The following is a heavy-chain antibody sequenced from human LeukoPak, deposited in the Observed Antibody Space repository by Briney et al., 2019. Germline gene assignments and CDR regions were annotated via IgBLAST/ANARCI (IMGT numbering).Heavy chain of an antibody. CDR3: ARDRGDGTQSPFYS. Sequence: GGSLRLSCAASGFTFVSFWMSWVRQAPGKGLEWVANIKQDGSEEHYVDSVKGRFTISRDNAKNSLDLVMSSLRVDDTAVYYCARDRGDGTQSPFYSWGQGTVVTVAS. V-gene: IGHV3-7*01. CDR2: IKQDGSEE. J-gene: IGHJ4*02. D-gene: IGHD5-24*01. CDR1: GFTFVSFW.